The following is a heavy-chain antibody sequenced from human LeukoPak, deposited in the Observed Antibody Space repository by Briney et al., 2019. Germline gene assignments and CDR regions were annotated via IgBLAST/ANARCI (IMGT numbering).Heavy chain of an antibody. J-gene: IGHJ4*02. Sequence: GASVKLSCKASGGTFSSYAISWVRQAPGQGLEWMGGIIPIFGTANYAQKFQGRVTITADESTSTAYMELGSLRSEDTAVYYCARGGATTFSRFDYWGQGTLVTVSS. D-gene: IGHD1-26*01. CDR3: ARGGATTFSRFDY. CDR1: GGTFSSYA. V-gene: IGHV1-69*13. CDR2: IIPIFGTA.